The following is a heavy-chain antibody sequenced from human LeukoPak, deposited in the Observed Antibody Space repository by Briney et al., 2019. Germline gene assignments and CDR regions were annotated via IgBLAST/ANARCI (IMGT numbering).Heavy chain of an antibody. CDR1: GGTFSSYA. J-gene: IGHJ3*02. Sequence: SVKVSCKASGGTFSSYAISWVRQAPGQGLEWMGEIIPIFGTANYAQKFQGRVTITADESTSTAYMELSSLRSEDTAVYYCAREQSWYYDSSGHDAFDIWGQGTMVTVSS. CDR2: IIPIFGTA. D-gene: IGHD3-22*01. CDR3: AREQSWYYDSSGHDAFDI. V-gene: IGHV1-69*13.